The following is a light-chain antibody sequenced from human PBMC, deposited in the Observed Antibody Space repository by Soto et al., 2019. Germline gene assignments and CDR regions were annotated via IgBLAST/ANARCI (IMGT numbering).Light chain of an antibody. J-gene: IGKJ1*01. Sequence: VQRVTINCRASESMTSRSAWYQQKPGKAPKLLISDTSILVSGVTSRFSGSGFGREFIITISMLQPDDLATYDCQQYDSYWTFGQGTKV. CDR2: DTS. CDR1: ESMTSR. V-gene: IGKV1-5*01. CDR3: QQYDSYWT.